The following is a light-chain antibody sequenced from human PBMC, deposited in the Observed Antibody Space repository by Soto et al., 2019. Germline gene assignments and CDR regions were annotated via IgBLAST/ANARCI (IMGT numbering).Light chain of an antibody. V-gene: IGKV3-20*01. Sequence: EIVLTQSPGTLSLSPGERATLSCRASQSVSSSYLAWYQQKPGQAPRLLIYGASSRATGIPDRFSGSGSGADFTLTISRVEPEDFAVYYCHHYDSSPLTFGGGTKVEIK. CDR1: QSVSSSY. CDR3: HHYDSSPLT. CDR2: GAS. J-gene: IGKJ4*01.